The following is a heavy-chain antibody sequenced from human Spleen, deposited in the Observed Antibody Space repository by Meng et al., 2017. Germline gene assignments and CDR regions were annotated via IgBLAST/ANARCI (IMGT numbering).Heavy chain of an antibody. CDR1: GGSFSDYY. CDR3: AREGRSHQVGVSVY. V-gene: IGHV4-34*01. CDR2: INHSGST. Sequence: QVQLQHGGAGLLMPSVTLSLTCVVSGGSFSDYYWSWIRQPPGKGLEWIGEINHSGSTNYNPSLKSRVTISVDTSKNQFSLKLSSVTAADTAVYYCAREGRSHQVGVSVYWGQGNLVTVSS. J-gene: IGHJ4*02. D-gene: IGHD2-21*01.